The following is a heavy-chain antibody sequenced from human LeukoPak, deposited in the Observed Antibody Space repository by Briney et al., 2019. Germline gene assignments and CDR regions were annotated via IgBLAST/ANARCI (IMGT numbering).Heavy chain of an antibody. V-gene: IGHV4-38-2*02. CDR3: ASTPEEYLAIRDY. CDR1: GYSISSGYY. D-gene: IGHD2-2*02. Sequence: SETLSLTCTVSGYSISSGYYWGWIRQPPGKGLEWIGSIYHSGSTYYNPSLKSRVTISVDTSKNQFSLKLNSVTAADTAVYYCASTPEEYLAIRDYWGQGTLVTVSS. CDR2: IYHSGST. J-gene: IGHJ4*02.